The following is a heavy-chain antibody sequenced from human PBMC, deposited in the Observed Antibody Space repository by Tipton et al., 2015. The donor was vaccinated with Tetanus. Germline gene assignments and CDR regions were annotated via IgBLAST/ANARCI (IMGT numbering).Heavy chain of an antibody. J-gene: IGHJ4*01. D-gene: IGHD2-21*02. Sequence: TLSLTCTVSGDSISRGGYFWNWIRQRPGKGPEWIGYIYYSGSTYYNPSLKSRLSMSVDTSKNQFSLKLTSVTAADTAVYYCATVGLVTASVKYWGQGTLVTVSS. CDR1: GDSISRGGYF. V-gene: IGHV4-31*03. CDR2: IYYSGST. CDR3: ATVGLVTASVKY.